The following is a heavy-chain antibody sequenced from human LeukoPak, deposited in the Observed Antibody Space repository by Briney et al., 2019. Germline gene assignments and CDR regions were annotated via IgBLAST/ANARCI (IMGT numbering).Heavy chain of an antibody. CDR1: GGSISSGGYY. CDR2: IYHSGST. J-gene: IGHJ5*02. V-gene: IGHV4-30-2*01. D-gene: IGHD2-2*01. Sequence: PSQTLSLTCTVSGGSISSGGYYWSWIRQPPGKGLEWIGYIYHSGSTYYNPSLKSRVTISVDRSKNQFSLKLSSVTAADTAVYYCAREPGYCSSTSCHRGNNWFDPWGQGTLVSVSS. CDR3: AREPGYCSSTSCHRGNNWFDP.